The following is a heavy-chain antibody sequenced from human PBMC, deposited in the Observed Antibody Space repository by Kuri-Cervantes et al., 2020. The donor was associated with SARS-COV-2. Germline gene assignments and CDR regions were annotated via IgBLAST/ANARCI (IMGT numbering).Heavy chain of an antibody. CDR2: ISSSSSTI. Sequence: GESLKISCAASGFTFSSYSMNWVRQAPGKGLEWVSYISSSSSTIYYADSVKGRFTISRDNAKNSLYLQMNSLRDEDTAVYNCARDSRGYSYGYGHLFDYWGQGTLVTVSS. CDR3: ARDSRGYSYGYGHLFDY. CDR1: GFTFSSYS. J-gene: IGHJ4*02. D-gene: IGHD5-18*01. V-gene: IGHV3-48*02.